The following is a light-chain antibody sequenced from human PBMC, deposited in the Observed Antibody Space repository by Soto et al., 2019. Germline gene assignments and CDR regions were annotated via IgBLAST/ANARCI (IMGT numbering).Light chain of an antibody. V-gene: IGLV1-40*01. CDR1: SSNIGAGYD. CDR2: GIT. J-gene: IGLJ3*02. CDR3: QSYDRSLSGGV. Sequence: QSALTQPPSVSGAPGQRVTISCTGSSSNIGAGYDVHWYKQLPGTAPKIIIYGITNRPSGVPDRFSGSKSGTSASLAITGLQAEDEADYYCQSYDRSLSGGVFGGGTKLTVL.